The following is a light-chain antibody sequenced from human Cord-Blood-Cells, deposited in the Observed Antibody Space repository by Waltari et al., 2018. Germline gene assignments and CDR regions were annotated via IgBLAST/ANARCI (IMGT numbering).Light chain of an antibody. Sequence: QFIASPSAMSATVGDRATITVLSSSNINNYLAWFQQKPGKVPKRLIYAASTWQSGVPYRFSGSGSGTEFTLTISSLQPEDLAAYYCLQYYSYPCTFGQGTKVEIK. CDR2: AAS. CDR3: LQYYSYPCT. J-gene: IGKJ1*01. V-gene: IGKV1-17*03. CDR1: SNINNY.